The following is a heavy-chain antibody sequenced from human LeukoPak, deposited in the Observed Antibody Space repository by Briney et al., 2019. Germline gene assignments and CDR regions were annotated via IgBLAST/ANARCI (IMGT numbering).Heavy chain of an antibody. D-gene: IGHD4-17*01. J-gene: IGHJ4*02. V-gene: IGHV3-33*01. CDR1: GFTFSSYG. CDR2: IWYDGSNK. CDR3: ARVSYGDYDLNY. Sequence: GRSLRLSCAASGFTFSSYGMHWVRQAPGKGLEWVAVIWYDGSNKYYADSVKGRFTISRDNSKNTLYLQMNSLRAEDTAVYYCARVSYGDYDLNYWGRGTLVTVSS.